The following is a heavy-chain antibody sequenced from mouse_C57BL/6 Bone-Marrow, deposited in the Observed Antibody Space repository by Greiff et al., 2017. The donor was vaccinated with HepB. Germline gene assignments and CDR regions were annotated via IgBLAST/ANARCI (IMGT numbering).Heavy chain of an antibody. CDR3: ASRSSYV. J-gene: IGHJ3*01. V-gene: IGHV1-4*01. CDR1: GYTFTSYT. CDR2: INPSSGYT. D-gene: IGHD1-1*01. Sequence: VKLMESGAELARPGASVKMSCKASGYTFTSYTMHWVKQRPGQGLEWIGYINPSSGYTKYNQKFKDKATLTADKSSSTAYMQLSSLTSEDSAVYYCASRSSYVWGQVTLVTVSA.